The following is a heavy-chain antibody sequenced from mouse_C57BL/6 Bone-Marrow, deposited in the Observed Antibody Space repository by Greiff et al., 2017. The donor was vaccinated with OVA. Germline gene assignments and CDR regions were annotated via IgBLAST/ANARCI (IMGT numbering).Heavy chain of an antibody. CDR3: ATDY. V-gene: IGHV1-61*01. J-gene: IGHJ2*01. CDR1: GYTFTSYW. CDR2: IYPSDSET. Sequence: QAQLQQPGAELARPGSSVKLSCKASGYTFTSYWMEWVKQRPGQGLEWIGNIYPSDSETHYNQKFKVKATLTVDKSSSTAYMQLSSLTSEDSAVYYWATDYWGQGTTLTVSS.